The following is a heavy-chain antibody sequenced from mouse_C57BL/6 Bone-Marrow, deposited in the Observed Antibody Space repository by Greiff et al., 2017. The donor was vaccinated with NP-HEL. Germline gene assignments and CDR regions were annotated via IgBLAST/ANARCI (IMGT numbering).Heavy chain of an antibody. J-gene: IGHJ1*03. CDR1: GFTFSSYG. Sequence: VQLKESGGDLVKPGGSLKLSCAASGFTFSSYGMSWVRQTPDKRLEWVATISSGGSYTYYPASVKGRFTISRDNAKNTLYLQMSSLKSEDTAMYYCARRDYYGSSSYWYFDVWGTGTTVTVSS. CDR3: ARRDYYGSSSYWYFDV. CDR2: ISSGGSYT. V-gene: IGHV5-6*01. D-gene: IGHD1-1*01.